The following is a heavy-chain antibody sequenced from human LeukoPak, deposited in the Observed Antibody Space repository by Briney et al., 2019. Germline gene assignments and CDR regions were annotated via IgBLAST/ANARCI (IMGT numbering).Heavy chain of an antibody. CDR2: ITTGSPTK. Sequence: PGGSLRLSCAASGFTFSPYSMHWFRQPPGKGLEWVSYITTGSPTKYYADSVKGRFTISRGNAKNSLYLHMNSLRAEDTAVYYCARDSSVCEFDVWGQGTMVTVSS. CDR1: GFTFSPYS. D-gene: IGHD6-6*01. V-gene: IGHV3-48*01. J-gene: IGHJ3*01. CDR3: ARDSSVCEFDV.